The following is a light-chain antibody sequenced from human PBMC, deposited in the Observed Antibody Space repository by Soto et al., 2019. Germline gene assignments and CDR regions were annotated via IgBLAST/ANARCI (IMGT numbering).Light chain of an antibody. J-gene: IGKJ3*01. Sequence: DIQMTPSPSSLSASVGDRVTITCQASPDISNYLNWYQQKPGKAPKLLISEASNLETGVPSRFSGSGSGTHFTFTISSLQPEDIATYYCQQYDNLPGTFGHGTKVDIK. V-gene: IGKV1-33*01. CDR2: EAS. CDR1: PDISNY. CDR3: QQYDNLPGT.